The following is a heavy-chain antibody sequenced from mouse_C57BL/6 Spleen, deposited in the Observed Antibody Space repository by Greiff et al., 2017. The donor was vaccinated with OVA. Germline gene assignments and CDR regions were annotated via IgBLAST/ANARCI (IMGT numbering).Heavy chain of an antibody. CDR3: ARVSTVVLDY. Sequence: VQLQQSGPELVKPGASVKISCKASGYAFSSSWMNWVKQRPGKGLEWIGRIYPGDGDTNYNGKFKGKATLTADKSSSTAYMQLSSLTSEDSAVYCGARVSTVVLDYWGQGTTLTVSS. CDR1: GYAFSSSW. V-gene: IGHV1-82*01. CDR2: IYPGDGDT. D-gene: IGHD1-1*01. J-gene: IGHJ2*01.